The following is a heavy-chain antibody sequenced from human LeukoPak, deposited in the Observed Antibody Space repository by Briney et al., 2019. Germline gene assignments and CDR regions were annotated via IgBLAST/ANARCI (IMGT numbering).Heavy chain of an antibody. D-gene: IGHD3-3*01. V-gene: IGHV1-8*01. Sequence: ASVKVSCKASGYTFTSYDINWVRPATGQGLEWMGWMNPNSGNTGYAQKFQGRVTMTRNTSISTAYMELSSLRSEDTAVYYCARGSGVRFFYGMDVWGQGTTVTVSS. CDR3: ARGSGVRFFYGMDV. CDR1: GYTFTSYD. CDR2: MNPNSGNT. J-gene: IGHJ6*02.